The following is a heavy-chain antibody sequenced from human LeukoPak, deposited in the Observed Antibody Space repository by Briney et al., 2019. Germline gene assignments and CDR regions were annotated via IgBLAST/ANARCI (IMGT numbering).Heavy chain of an antibody. V-gene: IGHV4-39*07. J-gene: IGHJ5*02. CDR1: GGSISSSSYY. Sequence: KTSETLSLTCTVSGGSISSSSYYWGWIRQPPGKGLEWIGSIYYSGSTYYNPSLKSRVTMSVDTSKNQFSLKLSSVTAADTAVYYCARSPLYSSSRYVSWFDPWGQGTLVTVSS. CDR3: ARSPLYSSSRYVSWFDP. D-gene: IGHD6-13*01. CDR2: IYYSGST.